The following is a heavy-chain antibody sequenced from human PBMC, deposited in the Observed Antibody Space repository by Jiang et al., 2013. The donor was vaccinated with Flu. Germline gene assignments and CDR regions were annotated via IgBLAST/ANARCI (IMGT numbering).Heavy chain of an antibody. D-gene: IGHD3/OR15-3a*01. CDR2: ISYDGSNK. Sequence: VQLLESGGGVVQPGRSLRLSCAASGFTFSSYAMHWVRQAPGKGLEWVAVISYDGSNKYYADSVKGRFTISRDNSKNTLYLQMNSLRAEDTAVYYCARPRPPWTLQWYYFDYWGQGTLVTVSS. CDR1: GFTFSSYA. CDR3: ARPRPPWTLQWYYFDY. J-gene: IGHJ4*02. V-gene: IGHV3-30-3*01.